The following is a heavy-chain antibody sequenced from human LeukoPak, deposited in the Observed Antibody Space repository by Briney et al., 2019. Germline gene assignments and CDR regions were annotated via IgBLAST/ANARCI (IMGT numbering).Heavy chain of an antibody. CDR2: INHSGST. Sequence: SETLSLTCAVYGGSFSGYYWSWLRQPPGKGLEWIGEINHSGSTNYNPSLKSRVTISVDTSKNQFSLKLSSVTAADTAVYYCARVVAWGLYNWFDPWGQGTLVTVSS. V-gene: IGHV4-34*01. J-gene: IGHJ5*02. CDR3: ARVVAWGLYNWFDP. D-gene: IGHD2-15*01. CDR1: GGSFSGYY.